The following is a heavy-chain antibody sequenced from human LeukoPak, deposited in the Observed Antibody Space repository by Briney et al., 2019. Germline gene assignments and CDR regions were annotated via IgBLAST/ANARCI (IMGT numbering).Heavy chain of an antibody. V-gene: IGHV4-4*02. CDR3: ARDGLNTMVRGKIPYTSMDV. J-gene: IGHJ6*03. Sequence: SGTLSLTCAVSGGSISSRNWWSWVRQPPGKGLEWIGESHRSGSTNYNSSLRSRVTIAVDTPKNQFSLKLSSVTAADTAVYYCARDGLNTMVRGKIPYTSMDVWGKGTTVTISS. CDR1: GGSISSRNW. D-gene: IGHD3-10*01. CDR2: SHRSGST.